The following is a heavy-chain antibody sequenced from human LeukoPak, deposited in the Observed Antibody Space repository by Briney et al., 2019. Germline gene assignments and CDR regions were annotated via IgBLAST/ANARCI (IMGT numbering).Heavy chain of an antibody. CDR1: GFTFSSYS. CDR2: ISSSSSYI. J-gene: IGHJ6*04. V-gene: IGHV3-21*01. CDR3: ARAAAAADQYYYYGMDV. Sequence: KPGGSLRLSCAASGFTFSSYSMNWVHQAPGKGLEWVSSISSSSSYIYYADSVKGRFTISRDNAKNSLYLQMNSLRAEDTAVYYCARAAAAADQYYYYGMDVWGKGTTVTVSS. D-gene: IGHD6-13*01.